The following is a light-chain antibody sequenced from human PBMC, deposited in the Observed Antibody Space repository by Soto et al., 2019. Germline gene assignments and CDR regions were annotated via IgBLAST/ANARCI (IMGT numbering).Light chain of an antibody. J-gene: IGKJ1*01. V-gene: IGKV1-5*01. Sequence: DIQMTQSPSTLSASVGDRVTITCRASQSISDWLAWFQLKPGKAPKLLIYDASSLESGVPSRFSGSGSGTKFTLTISSLQPDDFATYYCQQYNNYSTFGQGTKVEIK. CDR1: QSISDW. CDR2: DAS. CDR3: QQYNNYST.